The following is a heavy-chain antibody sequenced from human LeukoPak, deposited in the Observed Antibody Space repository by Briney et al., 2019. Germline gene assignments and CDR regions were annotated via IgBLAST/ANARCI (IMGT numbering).Heavy chain of an antibody. CDR3: ARDPDFGY. Sequence: GGSLRLSCAASGFTLSSYWMSWVRQAPGKGLEWVANIKQDGSEKYYVDSVKGRFTISRDNAKNSLYLQMNSLRAEDTAVYYCARDPDFGYWGQGTLVTVSS. J-gene: IGHJ4*02. CDR2: IKQDGSEK. V-gene: IGHV3-7*01. CDR1: GFTLSSYW.